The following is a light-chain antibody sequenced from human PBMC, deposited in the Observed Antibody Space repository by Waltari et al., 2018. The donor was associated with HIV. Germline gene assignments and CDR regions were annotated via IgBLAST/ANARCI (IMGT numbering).Light chain of an antibody. CDR3: CSYAGTYTFGL. CDR2: DVN. V-gene: IGLV2-11*01. CDR1: SSDVGDYNY. Sequence: QSALTQPRSVSGSPGQSVTISCTATSSDVGDYNYVSWYQQHPGKVPKLMIYDVNKRPSGVPDRFSGSKSGNTASLTISGLQAEDEADYYCCSYAGTYTFGLFGGGTRLTVL. J-gene: IGLJ2*01.